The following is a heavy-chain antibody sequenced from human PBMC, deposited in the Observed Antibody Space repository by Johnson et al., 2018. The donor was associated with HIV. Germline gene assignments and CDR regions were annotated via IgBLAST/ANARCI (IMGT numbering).Heavy chain of an antibody. CDR1: GFTVSSNF. J-gene: IGHJ3*02. D-gene: IGHD6-6*01. Sequence: VQLVESGGGLVQPGGSLRLSCAASGFTVSSNFMGWGRQGGGKGMEGAASIYTGGSTYYADSVKGRFTISKDNSKNTVYLQMNSLRAEDTAVYYCARDFQSLHSGSCHDAFDIWGQGTMVIVSS. CDR2: IYTGGST. V-gene: IGHV3-66*02. CDR3: ARDFQSLHSGSCHDAFDI.